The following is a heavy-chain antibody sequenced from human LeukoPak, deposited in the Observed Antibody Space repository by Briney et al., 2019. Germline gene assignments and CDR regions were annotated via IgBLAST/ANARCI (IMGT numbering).Heavy chain of an antibody. V-gene: IGHV3-11*04. J-gene: IGHJ4*02. Sequence: GGSLRLSCAASGFTFSDYYMTWVRQDPGKGLEWVSYISSSSNTVYYADSVKGRLTVSRDNANNSLYVQMTNLRAEDTAVYYCARRAMGATSFDYWGQGTLVTLSS. CDR3: ARRAMGATSFDY. D-gene: IGHD1-26*01. CDR2: ISSSSNTV. CDR1: GFTFSDYY.